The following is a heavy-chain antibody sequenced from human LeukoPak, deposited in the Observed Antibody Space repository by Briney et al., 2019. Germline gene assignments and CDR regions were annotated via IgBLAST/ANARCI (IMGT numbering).Heavy chain of an antibody. CDR3: AASFDF. CDR2: MKEDGREI. V-gene: IGHV3-7*01. J-gene: IGHJ4*02. CDR1: GLTFSNYW. Sequence: GGSLRLSCVVSGLTFSNYWMTWVRQAPGKGLEWVANMKEDGREIYYADSVKGRFTISRDNTKSSSYLQMDGLRAEDTAVYYCAASFDFWGRGTLVSVSS.